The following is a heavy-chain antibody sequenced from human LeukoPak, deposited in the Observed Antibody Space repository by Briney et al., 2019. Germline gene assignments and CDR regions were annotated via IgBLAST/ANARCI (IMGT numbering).Heavy chain of an antibody. CDR2: IYYSGST. CDR1: GGSISSSSYY. V-gene: IGHV4-39*01. J-gene: IGHJ4*02. Sequence: SETLSLTCTVSGGSISSSSYYWGWIRQPPGKGLEWIGSIYYSGSTYYNPSLKSRVTISVDTSKSQFSLKLSSVTAADTAVYYCARPQYSSSWYFDYWGQGTLVTVSS. CDR3: ARPQYSSSWYFDY. D-gene: IGHD6-13*01.